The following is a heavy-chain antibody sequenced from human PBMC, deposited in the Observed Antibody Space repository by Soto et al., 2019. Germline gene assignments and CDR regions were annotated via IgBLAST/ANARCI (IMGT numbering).Heavy chain of an antibody. V-gene: IGHV3-23*01. CDR2: ISGSGGST. CDR3: AKIQVRIFGVVIHPFDY. CDR1: GFTFSSYA. J-gene: IGHJ4*02. D-gene: IGHD3-3*01. Sequence: GGSLRLSCAASGFTFSSYAMSWVRQAPGKGLEWVSAISGSGGSTYYADSVKGRFTISRDNSKSTLYLQMNSLRAEDTAVYYCAKIQVRIFGVVIHPFDYWGQGTLVTVSS.